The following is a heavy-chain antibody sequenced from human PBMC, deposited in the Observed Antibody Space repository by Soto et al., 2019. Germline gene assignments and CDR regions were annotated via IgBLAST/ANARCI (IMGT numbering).Heavy chain of an antibody. J-gene: IGHJ5*02. CDR1: GYIFTTHG. D-gene: IGHD2-15*01. CDR3: ARDFGYCRSGTCYREWFDP. V-gene: IGHV1-18*01. CDR2: VSGDNGHT. Sequence: QVQLVQSGAEVKKPGASVKVSCKASGYIFTTHGISWVRQAPGQGLEWMGWVSGDNGHTNYAQSLQGRVTLTTDTSTNTAYMELRSLRSDDTAVYSCARDFGYCRSGTCYREWFDPWGQGTLVTVSS.